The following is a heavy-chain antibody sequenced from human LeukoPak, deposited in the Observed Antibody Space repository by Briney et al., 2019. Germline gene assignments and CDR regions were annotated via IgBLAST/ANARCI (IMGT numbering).Heavy chain of an antibody. CDR2: IIPIFGTA. Sequence: SVKVSCKASGGTFSSYAISWVRQAPGQGLEWMGRIIPIFGTANYAQKFQGRVTITTDESTSTAYMELSSLRSEDTAVYYCARGRVVVVPEYDAFDIWGQGTMVTVSS. CDR1: GGTFSSYA. V-gene: IGHV1-69*05. CDR3: ARGRVVVVPEYDAFDI. D-gene: IGHD2-21*02. J-gene: IGHJ3*02.